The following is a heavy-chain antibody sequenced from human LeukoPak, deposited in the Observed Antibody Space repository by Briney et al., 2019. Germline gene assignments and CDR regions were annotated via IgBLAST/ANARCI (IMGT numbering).Heavy chain of an antibody. CDR3: ARGRYTYYDFWSGPKYYYYGMDV. V-gene: IGHV4-34*01. D-gene: IGHD3-3*01. J-gene: IGHJ6*02. CDR2: INHSGGT. Sequence: SETLSLTCAVYGGSFSGYYWSWIRQPPGKGLEWIGEINHSGGTNYNPSLKSRVTISVDTSKNQFSLKLSSVTAADTAVYYCARGRYTYYDFWSGPKYYYYGMDVWGQGTTVTVSS. CDR1: GGSFSGYY.